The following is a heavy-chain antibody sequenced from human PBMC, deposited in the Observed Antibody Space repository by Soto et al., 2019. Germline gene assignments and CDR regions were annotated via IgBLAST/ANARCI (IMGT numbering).Heavy chain of an antibody. Sequence: ASVKVSCKASGFTFTSSAVQWVRQARGQRLEWIGWIVVGSGNTNYAQKFQERVTITRDMSTSTAYMELSSLRSEDTAVYYCAEPRGNLTGPPDNFDYWGQGTLVTVYS. CDR3: AEPRGNLTGPPDNFDY. D-gene: IGHD3-9*01. CDR2: IVVGSGNT. CDR1: GFTFTSSA. J-gene: IGHJ4*02. V-gene: IGHV1-58*01.